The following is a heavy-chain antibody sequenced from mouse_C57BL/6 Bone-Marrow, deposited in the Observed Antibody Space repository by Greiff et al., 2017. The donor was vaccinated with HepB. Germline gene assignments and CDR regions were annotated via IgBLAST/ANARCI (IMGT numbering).Heavy chain of an antibody. CDR3: ARDATVVAGGDY. CDR2: ISYDGSN. Sequence: EVKLLESGPGLVKPSQSLSLTCSVTGYSITSGYYWNWIRQFPGNKLEWMGYISYDGSNNYNPSLKNRISITRDTSKNQFFLKLNSVTTEDTATYYCARDATVVAGGDYWGQGTTLTVSS. V-gene: IGHV3-6*01. CDR1: GYSITSGYY. J-gene: IGHJ2*01. D-gene: IGHD1-1*01.